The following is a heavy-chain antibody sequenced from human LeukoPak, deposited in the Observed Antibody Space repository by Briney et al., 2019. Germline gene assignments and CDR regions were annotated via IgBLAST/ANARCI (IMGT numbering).Heavy chain of an antibody. CDR3: ARKFGSSVLTRGWFDP. Sequence: SETLSLTCTVSGGSISSYYWSWIRQPPGKGLEWIGYIYYSGSTNYNPSLKSRVTISVDTSKNQFSLKLSSVTAADTAVYYCARKFGSSVLTRGWFDPWGQGTLVTVSS. CDR1: GGSISSYY. J-gene: IGHJ5*02. CDR2: IYYSGST. V-gene: IGHV4-59*01. D-gene: IGHD6-6*01.